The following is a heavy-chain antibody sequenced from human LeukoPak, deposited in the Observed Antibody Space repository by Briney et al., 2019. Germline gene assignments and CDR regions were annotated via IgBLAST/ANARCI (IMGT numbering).Heavy chain of an antibody. CDR2: IIPILGIA. V-gene: IGHV1-69*04. Sequence: SVKVSCKASGGTFSSYAISWVRQAPGQGLEWMGRIIPILGIANYAQKFQGRVTITADKSTSTAYMELSSLRSEDTAVYYCARDRRDSSGYYYIGYWGQGTLVTVSS. CDR3: ARDRRDSSGYYYIGY. D-gene: IGHD3-22*01. J-gene: IGHJ4*02. CDR1: GGTFSSYA.